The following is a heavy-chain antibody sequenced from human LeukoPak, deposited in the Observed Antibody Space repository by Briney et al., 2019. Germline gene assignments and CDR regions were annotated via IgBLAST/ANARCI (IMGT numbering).Heavy chain of an antibody. CDR3: ARGVTMIVVVIHDWYFDL. D-gene: IGHD3-22*01. J-gene: IGHJ2*01. CDR2: IYYSGRT. CDR1: GGSISSSSYY. Sequence: PSETLSLTCTVSGGSISSSSYYWGWIRQPPGKGLEWIGNIYYSGRTYYNPSLKSRVTISVDTPKNQFSLELSSVTAADTAVYYCARGVTMIVVVIHDWYFDLWGRGTLVTVSS. V-gene: IGHV4-39*01.